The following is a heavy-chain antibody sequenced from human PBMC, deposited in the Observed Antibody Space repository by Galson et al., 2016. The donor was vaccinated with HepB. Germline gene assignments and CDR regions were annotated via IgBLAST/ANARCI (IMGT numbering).Heavy chain of an antibody. J-gene: IGHJ3*02. CDR1: GFTFRSYT. D-gene: IGHD5-24*01. V-gene: IGHV3-23*01. CDR2: SSGSGVGT. Sequence: SLRLSCAASGFTFRSYTLNWVRQAPGKGLEWVSASSGSGVGTYYADSVKGRFTISRDNSKNTLYLQMNSLRAEDTAVYYCAKDDDDYNDAFDIWGRGTMVTVSS. CDR3: AKDDDDYNDAFDI.